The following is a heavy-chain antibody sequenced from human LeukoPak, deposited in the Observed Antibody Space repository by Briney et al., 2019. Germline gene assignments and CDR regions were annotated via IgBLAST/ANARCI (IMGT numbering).Heavy chain of an antibody. Sequence: PSETLSLTCAVYGGSFSGYYWSWIRQPPGKGLEWIGEINHSGSTNYNPSLKSRVTISVGTSKNQFSLKLSSVTAADTAVYYCARHLAVAGEEGYFDYWGQGTLVTVSS. J-gene: IGHJ4*02. D-gene: IGHD6-19*01. CDR2: INHSGST. CDR1: GGSFSGYY. CDR3: ARHLAVAGEEGYFDY. V-gene: IGHV4-34*01.